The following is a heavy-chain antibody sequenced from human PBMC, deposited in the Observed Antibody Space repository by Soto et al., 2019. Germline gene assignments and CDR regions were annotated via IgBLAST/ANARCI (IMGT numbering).Heavy chain of an antibody. Sequence: QITLKESGPTLVKPTQTLTLTCTFSGFSLRTSGMGVGWIRQPPGKALEWLTLIYWDDDKHYRPSLKSRLTTTKDTPKTQVVLTMPNMDPVNTATYYCARRLVRGVYYFAYWGQGTLVPVSS. V-gene: IGHV2-5*02. CDR1: GFSLRTSGMG. D-gene: IGHD3-10*01. J-gene: IGHJ4*02. CDR2: IYWDDDK. CDR3: ARRLVRGVYYFAY.